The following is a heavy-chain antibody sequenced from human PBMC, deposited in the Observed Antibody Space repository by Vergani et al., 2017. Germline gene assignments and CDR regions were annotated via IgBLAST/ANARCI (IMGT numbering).Heavy chain of an antibody. V-gene: IGHV3-21*01. CDR3: ARDLTEYYYDSSGSADY. D-gene: IGHD3-22*01. J-gene: IGHJ4*02. CDR1: GFTFSSYS. Sequence: EVQLVESGGGLVKPGGSLRLSCAASGFTFSSYSMNWVRQAPGKGLEWVSSISSSSSYIYYADSVKGRFTISRDNAKNSLYLQMNSLRAEDTAVYYCARDLTEYYYDSSGSADYWGQGTLVTVSS. CDR2: ISSSSSYI.